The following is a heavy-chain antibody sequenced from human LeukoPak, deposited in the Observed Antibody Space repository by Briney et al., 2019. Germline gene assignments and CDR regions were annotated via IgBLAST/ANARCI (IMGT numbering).Heavy chain of an antibody. CDR3: ARDRGIAAGAFDY. CDR1: GGSISSYY. D-gene: IGHD6-13*01. J-gene: IGHJ4*02. V-gene: IGHV4-59*12. Sequence: PSETLSLTCTVSGGSISSYYWSWIRQPPGKGLEWIGYIYYSGSTNYNPSLKSRVTISVDTSKNQFSLKLSSVTAADTAVYYCARDRGIAAGAFDYWGQGTLVTVSS. CDR2: IYYSGST.